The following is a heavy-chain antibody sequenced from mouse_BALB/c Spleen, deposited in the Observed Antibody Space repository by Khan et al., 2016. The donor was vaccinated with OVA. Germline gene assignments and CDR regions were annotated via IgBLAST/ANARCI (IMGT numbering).Heavy chain of an antibody. CDR2: IYPYTGGT. CDR1: GYTFTDYN. CDR3: ASSRNYDYDRFAD. J-gene: IGHJ3*01. D-gene: IGHD2-4*01. Sequence: VQLQQSGPELVKPGASVKISCKTSGYTFTDYNMHWVKQSHGKSLEWIGYIYPYTGGTGYNQKFKSKATLTVDNSSSTAYMELRSLTSEDSAVYDWASSRNYDYDRFADWGQGTLVTVSA. V-gene: IGHV1S29*02.